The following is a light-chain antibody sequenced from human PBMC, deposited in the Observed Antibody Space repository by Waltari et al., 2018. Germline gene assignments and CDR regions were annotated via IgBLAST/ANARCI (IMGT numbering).Light chain of an antibody. Sequence: TQSPGTLSLSPGERATLSCRASQSVRGSLAWYQQKAGQAPRLLIYGVSSRATGIPERFSGSGSGTDFSLTISRLEPEDFAVYYCQHYVRLPATFGQGTKVEIK. CDR2: GVS. CDR3: QHYVRLPAT. V-gene: IGKV3-20*01. CDR1: QSVRGS. J-gene: IGKJ1*01.